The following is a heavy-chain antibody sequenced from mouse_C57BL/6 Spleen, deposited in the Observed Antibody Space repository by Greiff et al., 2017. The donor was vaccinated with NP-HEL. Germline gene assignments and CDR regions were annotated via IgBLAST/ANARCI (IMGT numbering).Heavy chain of an antibody. Sequence: VKLQESGAELVKPGASVKISCKASGYAFSSYWMNWVKQRPGKGLEWIGQIYPGDGDTNYNGKFKGKATLTADKSSSTAYMQLSSLTSEDSAVYFCARSITTVVAKDDYWGQGTTLTVSS. CDR3: ARSITTVVAKDDY. V-gene: IGHV1-80*01. J-gene: IGHJ2*01. CDR2: IYPGDGDT. D-gene: IGHD1-1*01. CDR1: GYAFSSYW.